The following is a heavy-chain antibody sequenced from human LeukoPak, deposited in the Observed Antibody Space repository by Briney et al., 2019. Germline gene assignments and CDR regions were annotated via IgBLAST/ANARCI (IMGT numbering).Heavy chain of an antibody. J-gene: IGHJ4*02. CDR3: ARDLSDYYGSGTWGY. D-gene: IGHD3-10*01. V-gene: IGHV4-39*07. Sequence: SETLSLTCTVSGGSISSSSYYWGWIRQPPGKGLEWIGSIYYSGSTYYNPSLKSRVTISVDTSKNQFSLKLSSVTAADTAVYYCARDLSDYYGSGTWGYWGQGTLVTVSS. CDR1: GGSISSSSYY. CDR2: IYYSGST.